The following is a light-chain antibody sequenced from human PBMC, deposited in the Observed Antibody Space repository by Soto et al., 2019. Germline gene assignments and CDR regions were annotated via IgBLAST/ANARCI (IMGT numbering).Light chain of an antibody. J-gene: IGLJ1*01. CDR1: SSDVGSYNR. V-gene: IGLV2-18*02. CDR2: DVS. Sequence: QSALTQPPSVSGSPGQSVTISCTGTSSDVGSYNRVSWYQQPPGTAPKVMIYDVSNRPSGVPDRFSGSKSGNTASLTISGLQAEDESDYYCSSYTSSSTDVFGPGTKVTVL. CDR3: SSYTSSSTDV.